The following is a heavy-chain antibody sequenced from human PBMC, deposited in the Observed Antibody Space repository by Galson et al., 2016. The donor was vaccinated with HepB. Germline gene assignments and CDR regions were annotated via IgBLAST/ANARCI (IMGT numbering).Heavy chain of an antibody. V-gene: IGHV1-8*01. CDR2: MNPNSGNT. J-gene: IGHJ3*02. D-gene: IGHD3-10*01. Sequence: SVKVSCKASGNTFTSYDINWVRQAAGLGLEWMGRMNPNSGNTGYAQNFQGRVSMTSDASISTAYMELSGLRSEDTAVYYCARTMVRGVPGFDIWGQGTMVAVSS. CDR3: ARTMVRGVPGFDI. CDR1: GNTFTSYD.